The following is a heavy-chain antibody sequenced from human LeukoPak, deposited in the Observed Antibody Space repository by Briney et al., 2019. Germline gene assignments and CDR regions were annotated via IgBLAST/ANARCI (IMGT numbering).Heavy chain of an antibody. D-gene: IGHD6-25*01. CDR3: TAAWSNFDL. V-gene: IGHV3-21*01. CDR1: GFTFSTYN. Sequence: GGSLRLSCAASGFTFSTYNMNWVRQAPGKGLEWVSSISGGSSYIYYADSVRGRFTISRDNAKTSLYLQMNSLRPEDTAIYYCTAAWSNFDLWGQGILVAVSS. J-gene: IGHJ4*02. CDR2: ISGGSSYI.